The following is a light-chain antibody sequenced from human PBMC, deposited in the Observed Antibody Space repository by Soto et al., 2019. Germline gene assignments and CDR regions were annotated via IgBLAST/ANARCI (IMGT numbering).Light chain of an antibody. V-gene: IGKV3-11*01. CDR2: DTS. CDR1: QFLSSY. CDR3: HQRNK. Sequence: EVVLTQSPATLSLAPGERATLSCRASQFLSSYLAWYQQKPGQPPRLLIYDTSNRATGIPARFSGSRSGTDFTLTISSLEPEDFGVYCCHQRNKFGQGTRLEIK. J-gene: IGKJ5*01.